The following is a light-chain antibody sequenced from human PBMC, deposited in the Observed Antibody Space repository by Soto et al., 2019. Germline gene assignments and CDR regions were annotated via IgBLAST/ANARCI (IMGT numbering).Light chain of an antibody. CDR3: QQYGNSPAIT. CDR1: QSVSASY. CDR2: AAS. Sequence: EIVLTQSPGTLSLSPGERATLSCRASQSVSASYLAWYQQKPGQAPRLLIYAASSRATGIPDRFSGSGSGTDFTLTVSRLEPEDFAVYYCQQYGNSPAITFGQGTRREIK. V-gene: IGKV3-20*01. J-gene: IGKJ5*01.